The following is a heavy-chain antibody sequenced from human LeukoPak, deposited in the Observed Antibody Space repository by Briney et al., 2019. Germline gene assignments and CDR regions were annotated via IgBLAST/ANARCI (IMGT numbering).Heavy chain of an antibody. CDR2: INAGNGNT. D-gene: IGHD3-22*01. CDR1: GYTFTSYA. Sequence: ASVKVSCKASGYTFTSYAMHWVRQAPGQRLEWMGWINAGNGNTKYSQKFQGRVTITADGSTSTAYMELSSLRSEDTAVYYCARDYRYYYDSSGYYYFDYWGQGTLVTVSS. CDR3: ARDYRYYYDSSGYYYFDY. J-gene: IGHJ4*02. V-gene: IGHV1-3*01.